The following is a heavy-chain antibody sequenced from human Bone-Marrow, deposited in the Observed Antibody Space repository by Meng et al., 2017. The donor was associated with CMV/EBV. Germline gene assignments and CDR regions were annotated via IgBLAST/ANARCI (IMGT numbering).Heavy chain of an antibody. J-gene: IGHJ1*01. CDR1: GFNFSSYA. D-gene: IGHD4-17*01. CDR2: ISGSGGST. Sequence: SGFNFSSYAMSWVRQAPGKGLEWVSAISGSGGSTYYADSVKGRFTISRDNSKNTLYLQMNSLRAEDTAVYYCAKVPEPYGDYAEYFQHWGQGTLVTVSS. CDR3: AKVPEPYGDYAEYFQH. V-gene: IGHV3-23*01.